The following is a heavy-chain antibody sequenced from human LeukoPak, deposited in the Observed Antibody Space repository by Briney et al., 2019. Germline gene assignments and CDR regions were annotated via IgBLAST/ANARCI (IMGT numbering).Heavy chain of an antibody. D-gene: IGHD3-3*01. CDR1: GGSINSYY. Sequence: SETLSLTYTVSGGSINSYYWSWSRPPAGKGVGWIGSIYHSGSTYYNPSLKSRVTISVDTSKNQFSLKLSSVTAADTAVYYCASPDLRAGYYYYYMGVWGKGTTVTVSS. CDR2: IYHSGST. CDR3: ASPDLRAGYYYYYMGV. J-gene: IGHJ6*03. V-gene: IGHV4-4*09.